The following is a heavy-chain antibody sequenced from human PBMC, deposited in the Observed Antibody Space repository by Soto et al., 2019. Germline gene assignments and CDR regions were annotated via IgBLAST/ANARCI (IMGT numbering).Heavy chain of an antibody. J-gene: IGHJ5*02. D-gene: IGHD3-22*01. V-gene: IGHV3-73*01. Sequence: PGGSRRRSWAASGFTFSGSGMHWVRQASGKGLEWVGRIRSKTNSYATAYAASVKGRFTISRDDSKDTAYLQMNSLKTEDTAVYYCTRDPRNYYDSIGSANWFDPWGQGTLVTVSS. CDR1: GFTFSGSG. CDR3: TRDPRNYYDSIGSANWFDP. CDR2: IRSKTNSYAT.